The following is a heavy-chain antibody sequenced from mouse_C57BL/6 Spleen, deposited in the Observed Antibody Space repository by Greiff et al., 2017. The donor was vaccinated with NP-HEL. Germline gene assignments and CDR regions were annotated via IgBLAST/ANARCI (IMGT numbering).Heavy chain of an antibody. CDR1: GFTFSDYG. Sequence: EVKVVESGGGLVKPGGSLKLSCAASGFTFSDYGMHWVRQAPEKGLEWVAYISSGSGTIYYADTVKGRFTISRDNAKTTLFLQMTSLRSEDTAMYYCARSYYGSSYVWYAYRGQGTLVTVAA. CDR2: ISSGSGTI. CDR3: ARSYYGSSYVWYAY. J-gene: IGHJ3*01. V-gene: IGHV5-17*01. D-gene: IGHD1-1*01.